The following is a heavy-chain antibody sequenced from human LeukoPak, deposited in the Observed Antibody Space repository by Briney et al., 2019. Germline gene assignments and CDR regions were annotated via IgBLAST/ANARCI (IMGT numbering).Heavy chain of an antibody. CDR3: ARTLDTMVRGVTTPYYFDY. V-gene: IGHV4-31*03. D-gene: IGHD3-10*01. Sequence: SETLSLTCSVSGGSISSGGYYWSWIRQHPGRGLEWIGYISYTGSTYYNPSLKSRITILADTSKNQFFLRLSSVTAADTAVYYCARTLDTMVRGVTTPYYFDYWGQGTLVTVSS. J-gene: IGHJ4*02. CDR1: GGSISSGGYY. CDR2: ISYTGST.